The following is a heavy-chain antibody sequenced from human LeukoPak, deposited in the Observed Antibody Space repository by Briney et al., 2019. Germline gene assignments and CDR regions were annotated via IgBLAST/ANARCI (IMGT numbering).Heavy chain of an antibody. CDR3: ARVTFTGYSSGWYDRYFDY. V-gene: IGHV3-11*01. CDR1: GFTFSDYY. D-gene: IGHD6-19*01. CDR2: ISSSGSTI. Sequence: GGTLRLSCAASGFTFSDYYMSWIRQAPGKGLEWVSYISSSGSTIYYADSVKGRFTISRDNAKNSLYLQMNSLRAEDTAVYYCARVTFTGYSSGWYDRYFDYWGQGTLVTVSS. J-gene: IGHJ4*02.